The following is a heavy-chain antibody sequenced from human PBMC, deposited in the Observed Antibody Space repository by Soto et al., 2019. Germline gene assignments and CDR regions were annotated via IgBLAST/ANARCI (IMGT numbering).Heavy chain of an antibody. CDR1: GYTFTSYG. Sequence: QVQLVQSGAEVKKPGASVKVSCKASGYTFTSYGITWVRQAPGQGLEWMGGISDYNGNTNYAQKLQGRDTMTTDTSTSTAYMELRSLRSDDTAVYYCARAASYCGGDCYYYYGMDVWGQGTTVNVSS. CDR3: ARAASYCGGDCYYYYGMDV. V-gene: IGHV1-18*01. CDR2: ISDYNGNT. D-gene: IGHD2-21*02. J-gene: IGHJ6*02.